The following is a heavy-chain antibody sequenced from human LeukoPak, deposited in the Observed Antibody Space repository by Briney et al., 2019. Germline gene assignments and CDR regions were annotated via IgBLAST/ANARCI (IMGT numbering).Heavy chain of an antibody. CDR1: GFTFSSYG. CDR3: ARATDASSGYFWFDP. V-gene: IGHV3-30*03. Sequence: PGGSLRLSCAASGFTFSSYGMHWVRQAPDKGLEWVAVISYDGSNKYYSDSVKGRFTISRDNSKNTLYLQMNSLRAEDTAVYYCARATDASSGYFWFDPWGQGTLVTVSS. D-gene: IGHD3-22*01. J-gene: IGHJ5*02. CDR2: ISYDGSNK.